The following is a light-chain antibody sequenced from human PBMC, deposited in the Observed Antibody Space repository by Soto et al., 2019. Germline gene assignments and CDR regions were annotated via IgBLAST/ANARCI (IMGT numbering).Light chain of an antibody. J-gene: IGKJ1*01. CDR1: QSISQY. V-gene: IGKV1-39*01. CDR2: AAS. CDR3: HQSYSTPRT. Sequence: DIQMTPSPSSLSESIGDRANITCRASQSISQYSKWYQHKPGKPPHLQIYAASSLQSGVPSRFSGSGSGTDFTLTIRSLQPEDCATYYCHQSYSTPRTFGQGTKVEIK.